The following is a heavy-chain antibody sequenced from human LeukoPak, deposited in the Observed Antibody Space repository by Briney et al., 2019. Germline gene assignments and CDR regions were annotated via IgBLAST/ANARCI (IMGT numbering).Heavy chain of an antibody. V-gene: IGHV4-4*07. Sequence: PSETLSLTCTVSGGSISSYYWSWIRQPAGKGLVWIGRIYTSGSTNYNPSLKSRVTMSVDTSKNQFSLKLSSVTAADTAVYYCARGPYYFVYWGQGTLVTVSS. CDR2: IYTSGST. CDR1: GGSISSYY. J-gene: IGHJ4*02. D-gene: IGHD3-16*01. CDR3: ARGPYYFVY.